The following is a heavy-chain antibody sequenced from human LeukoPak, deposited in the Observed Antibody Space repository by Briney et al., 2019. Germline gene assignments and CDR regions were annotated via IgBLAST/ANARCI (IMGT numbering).Heavy chain of an antibody. CDR2: IYPGDSDT. V-gene: IGHV5-51*01. Sequence: GESLKISCKGSGCSFTSYWIGWVRQMPGKGLEWMGIIYPGDSDTRYSPSFQGQVTISADKSISTAYLQWSSLKASDTAMYYCARHREHSSSGMLNYYYYYMDVWGKGTTVTVSS. J-gene: IGHJ6*03. D-gene: IGHD6-6*01. CDR1: GCSFTSYW. CDR3: ARHREHSSSGMLNYYYYYMDV.